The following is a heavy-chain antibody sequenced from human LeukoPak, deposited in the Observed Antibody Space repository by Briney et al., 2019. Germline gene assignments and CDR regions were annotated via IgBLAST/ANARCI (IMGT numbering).Heavy chain of an antibody. D-gene: IGHD6-19*01. CDR1: GGSFSGYY. CDR2: INHSGST. V-gene: IGHV4-34*01. J-gene: IGHJ5*02. CDR3: ARDGGGSGYSSGWYNWFDP. Sequence: SETLSLTCAVYGGSFSGYYWSWLRHPPGKGLEWIGEINHSGSTNYNPSLTSRAPISVDTSKKQSSLTLTSLPPADTAVYYCARDGGGSGYSSGWYNWFDPWGQGTLVTVSS.